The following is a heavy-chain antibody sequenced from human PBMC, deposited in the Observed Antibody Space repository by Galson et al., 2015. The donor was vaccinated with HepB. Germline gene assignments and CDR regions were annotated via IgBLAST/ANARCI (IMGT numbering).Heavy chain of an antibody. CDR3: ARAGIRDVVPTARFSPAPDY. J-gene: IGHJ4*02. CDR2: ISGNGDNT. V-gene: IGHV3-23*01. D-gene: IGHD3-3*01. CDR1: GFIFRHHA. Sequence: SLRLSCAGSGFIFRHHAMAWIRQAPGKGLEWVSAISGNGDNTYYADSVRGRFTISRDTSRNTLYLQMRSLRADDTALYYCARAGIRDVVPTARFSPAPDYRGQGTLVTVSS.